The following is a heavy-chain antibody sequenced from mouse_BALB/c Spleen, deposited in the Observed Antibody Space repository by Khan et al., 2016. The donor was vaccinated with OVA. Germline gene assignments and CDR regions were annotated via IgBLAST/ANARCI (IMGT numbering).Heavy chain of an antibody. CDR1: GYTFTSHT. D-gene: IGHD2-14*01. J-gene: IGHJ4*01. V-gene: IGHV1-4*01. Sequence: QVQLQQSGAELARPGASVKMSCKASGYTFTSHTMHWVKQSPGQGLEWIGYINPRSGYSNYNQKFNDKATLTADKSSSTAYTQLSSLTSEDSAVYYCARRTTGYAMDYWGQGTSVTVSS. CDR2: INPRSGYS. CDR3: ARRTTGYAMDY.